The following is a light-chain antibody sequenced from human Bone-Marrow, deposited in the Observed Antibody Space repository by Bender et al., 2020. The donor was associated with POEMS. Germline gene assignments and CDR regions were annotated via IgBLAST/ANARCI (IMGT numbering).Light chain of an antibody. CDR2: DVS. CDR1: SSDVGGYNF. J-gene: IGLJ1*01. V-gene: IGLV2-14*01. CDR3: SSYTTSRTLV. Sequence: QSALTQPASVSGSPGQSITISCTGTSSDVGGYNFVSWYQQHPGKAPKLMIYDVSNRPSGVSNRFSGSKSGNTASLTISGLQAEDEGDYYCSSYTTSRTLVFGNGNTVFVL.